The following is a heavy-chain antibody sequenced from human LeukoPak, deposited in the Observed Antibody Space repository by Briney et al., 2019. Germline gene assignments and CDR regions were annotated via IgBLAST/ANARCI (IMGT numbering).Heavy chain of an antibody. V-gene: IGHV4-61*01. J-gene: IGHJ4*02. D-gene: IGHD6-19*01. Sequence: SETLSLTCTVSGDSITSGRYYWSWIRQPPGKGLEWIGYIYYSGSTNYNPSLKSRVTISVDTSKNQFSLKLSSVTAADTAVYYCARAFIAVAGTGFDYWGQGTLVTVSS. CDR1: GDSITSGRYY. CDR3: ARAFIAVAGTGFDY. CDR2: IYYSGST.